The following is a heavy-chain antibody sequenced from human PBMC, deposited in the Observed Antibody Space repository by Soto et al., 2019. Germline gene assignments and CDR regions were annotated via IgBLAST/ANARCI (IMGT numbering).Heavy chain of an antibody. D-gene: IGHD2-21*02. CDR1: GYTFTSYD. CDR3: ARGIRDCGGDCYSDWFDP. J-gene: IGHJ5*02. V-gene: IGHV1-8*01. Sequence: QVQLVQSGAEVKKPGASVKVSCKASGYTFTSYDINWVRQATGQGREWMGWMNPNSGNTGYAQKFQGRVTMTRNTSISTAYMELSSLRSEDTAVYYCARGIRDCGGDCYSDWFDPWGQGTLVTVSS. CDR2: MNPNSGNT.